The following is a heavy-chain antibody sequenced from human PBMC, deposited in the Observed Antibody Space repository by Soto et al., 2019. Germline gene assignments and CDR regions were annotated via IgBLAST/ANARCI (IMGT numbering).Heavy chain of an antibody. V-gene: IGHV1-3*01. D-gene: IGHD3-10*02. CDR3: NTLYLQMNSLRAEDTAVYYCVRDDPGLGLDY. CDR2: INAGNGNT. Sequence: ASVKVSCKASGYTFTRYAMRWVRQAPGQRLEWMGWINAGNGNTKYSQKFQGRVTITRDTSASTTYADPVRGRFTISRDNAKNTLYLQMNSLRAEDTAVYYCVRDDPGLGLDYWGLGTLVTVSS. J-gene: IGHJ4*02. CDR1: GYTFTRYA.